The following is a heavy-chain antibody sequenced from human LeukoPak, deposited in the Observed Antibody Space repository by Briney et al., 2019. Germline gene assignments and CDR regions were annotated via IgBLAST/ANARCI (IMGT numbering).Heavy chain of an antibody. J-gene: IGHJ4*02. CDR2: ISSSSSYI. Sequence: PGGSLRLSCAASGFTFSSYSMNWVRQAPGKGLEWVSSISSSSSYIYYADSVKGRFTISRDNAKNSLYLQMNSLRAEDTAVYYCARVTVLRYFDWFDYWGQGTLVTVSS. D-gene: IGHD3-9*01. CDR1: GFTFSSYS. CDR3: ARVTVLRYFDWFDY. V-gene: IGHV3-21*04.